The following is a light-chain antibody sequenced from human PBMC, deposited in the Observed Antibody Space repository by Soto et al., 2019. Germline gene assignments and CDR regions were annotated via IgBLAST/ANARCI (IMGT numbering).Light chain of an antibody. CDR1: QDIANY. Sequence: DIQMTQSPSSLSASVGDRVTIACQASQDIANYLNWYQQKPGKAPKVLIYDASTLESGVPSRFSGSVSGTDFTLSLSSLQPEDVATYYCQQYDSFPLTFGGGTRVGIK. J-gene: IGKJ4*01. CDR2: DAS. CDR3: QQYDSFPLT. V-gene: IGKV1-33*01.